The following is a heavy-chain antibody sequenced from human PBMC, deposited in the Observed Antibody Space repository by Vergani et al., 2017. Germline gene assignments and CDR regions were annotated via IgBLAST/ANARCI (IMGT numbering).Heavy chain of an antibody. CDR3: ARAIYDSSTIYYYGMDV. J-gene: IGHJ6*02. CDR1: GGSISSYY. Sequence: QLQLQESGPGLVKPSETLSLTCTVSGGSISSYYWSWIRQPPGKGLEWIGYIYYSGSTNYNPSLKSRVTMSIDTSKNQFSLKLSSVTAADTAVYYGARAIYDSSTIYYYGMDVWGQGTTVTVSS. V-gene: IGHV4-59*01. CDR2: IYYSGST. D-gene: IGHD2-2*01.